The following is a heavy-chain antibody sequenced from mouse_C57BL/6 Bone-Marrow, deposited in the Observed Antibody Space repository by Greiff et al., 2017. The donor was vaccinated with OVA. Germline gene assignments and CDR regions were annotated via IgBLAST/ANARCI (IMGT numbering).Heavy chain of an antibody. CDR2: FYPGSGSI. CDR3: ARHGNYYGSWYYFDY. CDR1: GYTFTEYT. Sequence: VKLMESGAELVKPGASVKLSCKASGYTFTEYTIHWVKQRSGQGLEWIGWFYPGSGSIKYNEKFKDKATLTADKSSSTVYMELSRLTSEDSAVYFCARHGNYYGSWYYFDYWGQGTTLTVSS. J-gene: IGHJ2*01. V-gene: IGHV1-62-2*01. D-gene: IGHD1-1*01.